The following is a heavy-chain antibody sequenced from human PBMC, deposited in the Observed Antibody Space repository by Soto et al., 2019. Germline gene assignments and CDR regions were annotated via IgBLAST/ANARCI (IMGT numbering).Heavy chain of an antibody. CDR3: ARDDYYDSSGYYYGMDV. CDR2: INPNSGGT. CDR1: GYTFTGYY. J-gene: IGHJ6*02. V-gene: IGHV1-2*02. Sequence: ASVKVSCKASGYTFTGYYMHWVRQAPGQGLEWMGWINPNSGGTNYAQKFQGRVTMARDTSISTAYMELSRLRSDDTAVYYCARDDYYDSSGYYYGMDVWGQGTTVTVS. D-gene: IGHD3-22*01.